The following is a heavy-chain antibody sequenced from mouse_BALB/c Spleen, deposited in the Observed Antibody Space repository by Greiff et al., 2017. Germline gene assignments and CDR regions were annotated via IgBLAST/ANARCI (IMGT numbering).Heavy chain of an antibody. CDR1: GYSFTGYY. Sequence: VQLQQSGPDLVKPGASVTISCKASGYSFTGYYMPWVKQSHGKSLEWIGRVNPNNGGTSYNQKFKGKAILTVDKSSSTAYMELRSLTSEDSAVYYCSRTDDYLFYAMDYWGQGTSVTVSS. V-gene: IGHV1-26*01. D-gene: IGHD2-4*01. CDR2: VNPNNGGT. J-gene: IGHJ4*01. CDR3: SRTDDYLFYAMDY.